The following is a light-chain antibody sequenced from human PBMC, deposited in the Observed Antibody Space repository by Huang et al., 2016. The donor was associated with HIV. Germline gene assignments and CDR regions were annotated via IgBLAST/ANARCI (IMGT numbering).Light chain of an antibody. V-gene: IGKV3-15*01. J-gene: IGKJ1*01. CDR2: GAS. CDR3: QQYDNWPPRGT. Sequence: EIVMTQSPATLSASPGERATLSCRASQSVRSNIAWYQHKPGQAPSLLIFGASTRATGVPARFSGIESGTEFTLTISSLQSEDFAIYYCQQYDNWPPRGTFGQGTKVEMK. CDR1: QSVRSN.